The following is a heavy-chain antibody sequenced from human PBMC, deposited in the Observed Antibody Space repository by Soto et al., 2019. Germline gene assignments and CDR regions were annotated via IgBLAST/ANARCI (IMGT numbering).Heavy chain of an antibody. CDR1: GFSFSEYT. Sequence: PGGSLRLSCVASGFSFSEYTMSWVRQAPGKGLDWVSTISTSSSNIFYAASVKGRFTVSRDNAKNTLYLQMDNLRAEDTAVYFCERGLGGVQVAAALDYWGQGTLVTVSS. CDR2: ISTSSSNI. J-gene: IGHJ4*02. D-gene: IGHD3-10*01. V-gene: IGHV3-21*06. CDR3: ERGLGGVQVAAALDY.